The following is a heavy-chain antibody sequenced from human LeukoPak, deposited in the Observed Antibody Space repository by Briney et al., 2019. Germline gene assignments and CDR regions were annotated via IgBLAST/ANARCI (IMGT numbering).Heavy chain of an antibody. J-gene: IGHJ4*02. CDR2: MNPNTGGS. CDR1: GYTFPSYS. V-gene: IGHV1-8*01. CDR3: ARKCVQLWLYYFDY. D-gene: IGHD5-18*01. Sequence: ASVKVSCKASGYTFPSYSINWVRQATGQGLEWMGWMNPNTGGSGPAPKFQGGVTMTYNTHISTAYMELTSLASDNTAVYYCARKCVQLWLYYFDYWGQGTLVTVSS.